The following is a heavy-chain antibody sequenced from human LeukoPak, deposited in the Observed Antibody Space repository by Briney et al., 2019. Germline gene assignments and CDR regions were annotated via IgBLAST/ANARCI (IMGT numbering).Heavy chain of an antibody. Sequence: PSETLSLTCTVSGGSISSYYWSWIRQPPGKGLEWIGYIYYSGSTNYNPSLKSRVTISVDTSKNQFSLKLSSVTAADTAVYYCARLHRSYYGSGSAFDYWGQGTLVTVSS. J-gene: IGHJ4*02. CDR3: ARLHRSYYGSGSAFDY. CDR2: IYYSGST. CDR1: GGSISSYY. D-gene: IGHD3-10*01. V-gene: IGHV4-59*08.